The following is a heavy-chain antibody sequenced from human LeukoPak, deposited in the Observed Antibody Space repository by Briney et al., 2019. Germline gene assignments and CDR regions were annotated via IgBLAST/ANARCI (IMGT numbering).Heavy chain of an antibody. CDR1: GFTFSSYA. CDR3: ARGNLVVVAATGAFDI. D-gene: IGHD2-15*01. Sequence: PGGSLRLSCAASGFTFSSYAMSWVRQAPGKGLEWVSAISGSGGSTYYADSVKGRFTISRDNSKNTLYLQMNSLRAEDTAVYYCARGNLVVVAATGAFDIWGQGTMVTVSS. V-gene: IGHV3-23*01. CDR2: ISGSGGST. J-gene: IGHJ3*02.